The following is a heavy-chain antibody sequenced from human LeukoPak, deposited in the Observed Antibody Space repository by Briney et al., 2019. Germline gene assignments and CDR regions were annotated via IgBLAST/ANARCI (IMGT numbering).Heavy chain of an antibody. J-gene: IGHJ6*03. Sequence: PSETLSLTCTVSDDSITLYYWTWIRQPPGKGLEWIGYVDHTGSTNFNTSLNGRVTISRDTSKNHFSLRLRSVTAADTAVYFCARGRVSSSTYYSTYYYYFYMDVWGKGTTVTVSS. CDR1: DDSITLYY. CDR3: ARGRVSSSTYYSTYYYYFYMDV. CDR2: VDHTGST. V-gene: IGHV4-59*01. D-gene: IGHD3-22*01.